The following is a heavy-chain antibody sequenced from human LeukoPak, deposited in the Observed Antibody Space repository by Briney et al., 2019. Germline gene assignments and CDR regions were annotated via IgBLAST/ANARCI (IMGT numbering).Heavy chain of an antibody. Sequence: GGSLRLSCVASGFTFSSYAMSWVRQAPGKGLEWVSSISDSSTTTYYADSVKGRFTISRDNSKNTLYLQMNSLRAEDTAVYYCAKYTSTYSFLGVFDYWGQGTLATVSS. CDR2: ISDSSTTT. CDR3: AKYTSTYSFLGVFDY. CDR1: GFTFSSYA. J-gene: IGHJ4*02. V-gene: IGHV3-23*01. D-gene: IGHD3-16*01.